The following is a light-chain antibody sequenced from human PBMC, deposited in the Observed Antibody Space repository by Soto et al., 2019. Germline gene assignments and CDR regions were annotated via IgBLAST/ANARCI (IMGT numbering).Light chain of an antibody. Sequence: DIVMTQSPDSLAVSLGERATINCKSSQSVLYSSNNKNYLAWYQQKPGQPPKLLISWASTREYGVPARFSVSGSGTDFTLTISSLQAEDVAVYYCQEYYSPPHTFGQGTKLEIK. CDR1: QSVLYSSNNKNY. J-gene: IGKJ2*01. CDR3: QEYYSPPHT. CDR2: WAS. V-gene: IGKV4-1*01.